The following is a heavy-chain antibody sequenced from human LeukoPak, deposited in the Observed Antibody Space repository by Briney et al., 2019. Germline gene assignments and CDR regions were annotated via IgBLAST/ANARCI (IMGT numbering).Heavy chain of an antibody. Sequence: KPGGSLRLSCEGSGFTFRDYQMSWIRQAPGKGLEWISYIHANPKTIYYADSAKGRFTISRDDAKNSLYLQMNSLRVDDTAVYYCARSGYGDFDYWGQGARVTVSS. V-gene: IGHV3-11*01. CDR3: ARSGYGDFDY. CDR2: IHANPKTI. D-gene: IGHD5-12*01. J-gene: IGHJ4*02. CDR1: GFTFRDYQ.